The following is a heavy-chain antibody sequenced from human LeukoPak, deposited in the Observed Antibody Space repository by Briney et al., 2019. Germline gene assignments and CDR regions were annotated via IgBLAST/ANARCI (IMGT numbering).Heavy chain of an antibody. V-gene: IGHV3-30-3*01. Sequence: GGSLRLSCAASGFTFSSFAMHWVRQAPGKGLEWVAVIAYDGSNKHYADSVKGRFTISRDNSKNTLYLQMNSLRAEDTAVYYCARDSSTWIQLWLFDYWGQGTLVTVSS. CDR3: ARDSSTWIQLWLFDY. D-gene: IGHD5-18*01. CDR2: IAYDGSNK. CDR1: GFTFSSFA. J-gene: IGHJ4*02.